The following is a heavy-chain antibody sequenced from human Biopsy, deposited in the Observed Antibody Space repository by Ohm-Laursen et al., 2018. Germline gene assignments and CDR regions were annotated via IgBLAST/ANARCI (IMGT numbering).Heavy chain of an antibody. CDR2: NNHSGST. Sequence: SDTLSLTCAVYGGSFRGYYLRWIRPTPRKGGGGVWENNHSGSTNYKPSLDSRVAISADTSKNQFSLKLSSVTAADTAVYYCARGRLRAVARFDYWGQGTLVTVSS. J-gene: IGHJ4*02. CDR3: ARGRLRAVARFDY. D-gene: IGHD6-19*01. CDR1: GGSFRGYY. V-gene: IGHV4-34*01.